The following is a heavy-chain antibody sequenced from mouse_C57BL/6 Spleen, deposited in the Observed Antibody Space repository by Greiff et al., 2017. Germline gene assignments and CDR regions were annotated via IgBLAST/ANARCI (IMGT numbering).Heavy chain of an antibody. CDR1: GFTIKDYY. CDR3: GRGSCYYYFDY. Sequence: EVQLQQSGAELVKPGASVKLSCTASGFTIKDYYMHWVKQRPEKSLEWIGRIDPDDGETKYAPKFQGKATITAEPSSNTDYLQLSSVTAEYTVVYCAGRGSCYYYFDYWGQGTTLTVSS. J-gene: IGHJ2*01. CDR2: IDPDDGET. V-gene: IGHV14-2*01.